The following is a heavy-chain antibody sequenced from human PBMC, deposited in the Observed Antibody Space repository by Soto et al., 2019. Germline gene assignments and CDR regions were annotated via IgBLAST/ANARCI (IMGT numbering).Heavy chain of an antibody. CDR2: ISSSSSTI. V-gene: IGHV3-48*01. D-gene: IGHD2-2*01. Sequence: GGSLRLSCAASGFTFSSYSMNWVRQAPGKGLEWVSYISSSSSTIYYADSVKGRFTISRDNAKNSLYLQMNSLRAEDMAVYYCARQFHLGYCSSTSCYGGWFDPWGQGTLVTVSS. CDR1: GFTFSSYS. J-gene: IGHJ5*02. CDR3: ARQFHLGYCSSTSCYGGWFDP.